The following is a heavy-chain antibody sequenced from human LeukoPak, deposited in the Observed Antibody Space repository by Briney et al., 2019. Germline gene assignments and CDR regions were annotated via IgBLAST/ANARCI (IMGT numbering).Heavy chain of an antibody. CDR3: ARGFLVGNNAA. V-gene: IGHV3-66*01. D-gene: IGHD1-26*01. J-gene: IGHJ5*02. CDR1: GFTFRNYW. Sequence: GGSLRLSCAASGFTFRNYWMGWVRQAPGKGLEWVSAIHGAGDTHHANSVKDRFSTSRDNSKNTVYLQMNSLRAEDTAVYYCARGFLVGNNAAWGQGTLVTISS. CDR2: IHGAGDT.